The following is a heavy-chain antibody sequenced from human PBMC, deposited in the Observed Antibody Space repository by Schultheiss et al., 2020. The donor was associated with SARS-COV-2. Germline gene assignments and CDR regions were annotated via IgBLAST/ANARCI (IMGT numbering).Heavy chain of an antibody. CDR3: ARDRQGVTEFDY. V-gene: IGHV1-18*01. D-gene: IGHD4-23*01. CDR2: ISSYNGNT. CDR1: GYTFTSYG. Sequence: ASVKVSCKASGYTFTSYGISWVRQAPGQGLEWMGWISSYNGNTNYAQKFQGRVTMTTDTSTSTAYMELRSLRSDDTAVYYCARDRQGVTEFDYWGQGNLVTVSS. J-gene: IGHJ4*02.